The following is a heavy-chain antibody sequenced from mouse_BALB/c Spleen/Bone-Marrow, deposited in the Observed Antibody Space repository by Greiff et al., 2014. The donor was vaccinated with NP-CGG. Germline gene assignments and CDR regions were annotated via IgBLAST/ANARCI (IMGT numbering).Heavy chain of an antibody. J-gene: IGHJ2*01. CDR3: NARGDYDFDYFDY. Sequence: EVQLQQSGAELVRSGASVKLSCTASGFNIKDYYMRWVRQRPEQGLEWIGWIDPENGDTEYASKFQGKATMTADTSSNTAYLQLSSLTSEDTAVYYCNARGDYDFDYFDYWGQGTTLTVSS. V-gene: IGHV14-4*02. CDR2: IDPENGDT. CDR1: GFNIKDYY. D-gene: IGHD2-4*01.